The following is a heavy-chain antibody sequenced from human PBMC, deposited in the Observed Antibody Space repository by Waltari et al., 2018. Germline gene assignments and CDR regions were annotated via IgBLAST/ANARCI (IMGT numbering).Heavy chain of an antibody. J-gene: IGHJ3*02. Sequence: QLQLQESGPGLVKPSETLSLACTVSGGSISLSSYYCGWIRHTLGKGMAWIGSIYYRAGNYYSPFSKIRATISVDTSKNQFALKRSSVTAADTAVYYAFSYGNAFDIWGQGTMVTVSS. CDR3: FSYGNAFDI. CDR2: IYYRAGN. D-gene: IGHD5-18*01. V-gene: IGHV4-39*01. CDR1: GGSISLSSYY.